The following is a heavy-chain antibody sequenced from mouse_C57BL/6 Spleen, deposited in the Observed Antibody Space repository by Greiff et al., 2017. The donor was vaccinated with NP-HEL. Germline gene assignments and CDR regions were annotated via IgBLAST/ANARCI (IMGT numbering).Heavy chain of an antibody. J-gene: IGHJ4*01. Sequence: EVQVVESGGGLVKPGGSLKLSCAASGFTFSDYGMHWVRQAPEKGLEWVAYISSGSSTIYYADTVKGRFTISRDNAKNTLFLQMTSLRSEDTAMYYYAGYYDYDMGAMDYWGQGTSVTVSS. D-gene: IGHD2-4*01. CDR2: ISSGSSTI. CDR3: AGYYDYDMGAMDY. CDR1: GFTFSDYG. V-gene: IGHV5-17*01.